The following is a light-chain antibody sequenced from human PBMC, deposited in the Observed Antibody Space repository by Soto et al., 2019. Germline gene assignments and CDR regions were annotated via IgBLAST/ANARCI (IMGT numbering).Light chain of an antibody. CDR1: SSDVGGYNY. V-gene: IGLV2-14*01. Sequence: QSALTQPASVSGSPGQSITISCTGTSSDVGGYNYVSWYQQHPGKAPKLMIYEVSNRPSGVSNRFSGSKSGNTASLTISGLQAEDGADYFCSSYTSSSTPYVFRTGTQLTVL. J-gene: IGLJ1*01. CDR2: EVS. CDR3: SSYTSSSTPYV.